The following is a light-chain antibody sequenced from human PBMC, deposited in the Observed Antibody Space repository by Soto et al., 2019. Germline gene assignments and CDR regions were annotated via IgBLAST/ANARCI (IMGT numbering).Light chain of an antibody. J-gene: IGKJ1*01. CDR3: QQYNNWPPWT. Sequence: EIVMTQSPATLSVSPGERATLSCRASQSVSSNLAWYPQKPGQAPRLLLYGASTRATGIPARFSGSGSGRDFTLTISTLQSEEFAVYYGQQYNNWPPWTFGKGTKVEI. CDR1: QSVSSN. CDR2: GAS. V-gene: IGKV3-15*01.